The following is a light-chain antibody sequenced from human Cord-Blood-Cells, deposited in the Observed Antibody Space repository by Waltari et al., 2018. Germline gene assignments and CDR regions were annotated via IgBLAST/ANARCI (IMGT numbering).Light chain of an antibody. CDR3: SSYAGSNNFGV. V-gene: IGLV2-8*01. CDR1: SSDVGGYNY. J-gene: IGLJ2*01. Sequence: QSALTQPPSASGSPGQSVTISCTGTSSDVGGYNYVSWYQQHPGKAPKRMIYEVSKRPSGVPGRFSGSKSGNTASLTVLGLQAEDEADYDCSSYAGSNNFGVFGGGTKLTVL. CDR2: EVS.